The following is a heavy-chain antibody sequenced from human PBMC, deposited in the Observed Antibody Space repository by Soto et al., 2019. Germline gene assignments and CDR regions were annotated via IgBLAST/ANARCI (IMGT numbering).Heavy chain of an antibody. J-gene: IGHJ6*02. CDR3: ASAYSSGWYPPYYYYYGMDV. CDR2: ISSSSYI. Sequence: GGALRLSCAASGFTFSSYSMNWVHQSPGKGLEWVSSISSSSYIYYADSVKGRFTISRDNAKNSLYLQMNSLRAEDTAVYYCASAYSSGWYPPYYYYYGMDVWGQGTTVTVSS. V-gene: IGHV3-21*01. CDR1: GFTFSSYS. D-gene: IGHD6-19*01.